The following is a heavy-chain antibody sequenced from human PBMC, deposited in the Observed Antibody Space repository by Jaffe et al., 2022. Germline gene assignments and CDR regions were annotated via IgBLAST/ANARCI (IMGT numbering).Heavy chain of an antibody. CDR3: ARLFPQYYFDY. CDR1: GYSISSGYY. V-gene: IGHV4-38-2*01. Sequence: QVQLQESGPGLVKPSETLSLTCAVSGYSISSGYYWGWIRQPPGKGLEWIGSIYHSGSTYYNPSLKSRVTISVDTSKNQFSLKLSSVTAADTAVYYCARLFPQYYFDYWGQGTLVTVSS. CDR2: IYHSGST. J-gene: IGHJ4*02.